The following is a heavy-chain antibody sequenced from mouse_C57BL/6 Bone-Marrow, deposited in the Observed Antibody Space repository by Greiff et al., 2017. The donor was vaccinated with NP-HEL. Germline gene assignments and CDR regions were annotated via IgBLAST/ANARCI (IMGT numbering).Heavy chain of an antibody. CDR1: GYTFTSYW. CDR3: ARRGAYYSTSTSYYALDY. V-gene: IGHV1-50*01. CDR2: IDPCGSYT. J-gene: IGHJ4*01. D-gene: IGHD2-5*01. Sequence: QVQLKQPGAELVKPGASVKLSCKASGYTFTSYWMQWVKQRPGQGLEWIGEIDPCGSYTNYNQKFKGKATLTADPSSRTAEMQLSSLASKDFAVYYYARRGAYYSTSTSYYALDYWGQGTSVTVSS.